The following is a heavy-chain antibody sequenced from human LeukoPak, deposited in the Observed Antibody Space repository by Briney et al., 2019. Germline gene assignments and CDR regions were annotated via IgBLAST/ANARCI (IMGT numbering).Heavy chain of an antibody. CDR1: GYTFTCYY. D-gene: IGHD3-3*01. Sequence: ASVKVSCKASGYTFTCYYMHWVRQAPGQGLEWMGWINPNSGGTNYAQKFQGRVTMTRDTSISTAYMELSRLRSDDTAVYYCARDDLWSGYPVDYWGQGTLVTVSS. CDR2: INPNSGGT. CDR3: ARDDLWSGYPVDY. V-gene: IGHV1-2*02. J-gene: IGHJ4*02.